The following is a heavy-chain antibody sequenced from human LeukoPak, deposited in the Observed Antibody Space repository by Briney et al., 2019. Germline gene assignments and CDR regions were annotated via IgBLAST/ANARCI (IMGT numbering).Heavy chain of an antibody. Sequence: SETLSFTCTVSGGSISSYYWGWIRQPAGKGLEWIGRIYSSGSPNYNPSLKSRVTISVDKSKNQFSLKLTSVTAADTAVYYCARGVYGSGSQDYWGQGTLVTVSS. J-gene: IGHJ4*02. CDR2: IYSSGSP. CDR3: ARGVYGSGSQDY. CDR1: GGSISSYY. D-gene: IGHD3-10*01. V-gene: IGHV4-4*07.